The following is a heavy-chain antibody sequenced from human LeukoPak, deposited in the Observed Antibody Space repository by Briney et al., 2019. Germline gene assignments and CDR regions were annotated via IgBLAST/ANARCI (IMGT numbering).Heavy chain of an antibody. CDR3: ARGVIAAGSNDFDY. D-gene: IGHD6-13*01. CDR1: GDSISYFY. CDR2: IHSSGST. V-gene: IGHV4-4*07. J-gene: IGHJ4*02. Sequence: SETLSLTCSVSGDSISYFYWSWIRQAAGKGLEWIGRIHSSGSTDYNASLKSRVTMSVDTSKNQLSLKVISVTAADTAVYYCARGVIAAGSNDFDYWGQGTLVTVSS.